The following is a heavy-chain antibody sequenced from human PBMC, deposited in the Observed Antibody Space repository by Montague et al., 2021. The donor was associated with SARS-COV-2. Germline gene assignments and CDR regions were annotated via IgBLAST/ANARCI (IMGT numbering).Heavy chain of an antibody. Sequence: SETLSLTCTVSGGSIRTSSYYWGWIRQPPGKGLDWIGSIYYSGSTYYNPSLKSRVTISVDTSENQFSLKLSSVTAADTAVYYCAMRGGALDAFDIWGQGTMVTVSS. CDR3: AMRGGALDAFDI. V-gene: IGHV4-39*01. CDR1: GGSIRTSSYY. D-gene: IGHD4-17*01. CDR2: IYYSGST. J-gene: IGHJ3*02.